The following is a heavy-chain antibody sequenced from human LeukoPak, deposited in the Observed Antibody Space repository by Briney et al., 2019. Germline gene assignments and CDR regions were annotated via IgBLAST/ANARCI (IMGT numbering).Heavy chain of an antibody. Sequence: ASVKVSCKVSGYTLTELSMHWVRQAPGKGLEWMGGFDPEDGETIYAQKFQGRVTMTEDTSTDTAYMELSSLRSEDTAVYYCATDLPHSSGSLGNDYWGQGTLVTVSS. J-gene: IGHJ4*02. CDR3: ATDLPHSSGSLGNDY. D-gene: IGHD3-22*01. CDR1: GYTLTELS. V-gene: IGHV1-24*01. CDR2: FDPEDGET.